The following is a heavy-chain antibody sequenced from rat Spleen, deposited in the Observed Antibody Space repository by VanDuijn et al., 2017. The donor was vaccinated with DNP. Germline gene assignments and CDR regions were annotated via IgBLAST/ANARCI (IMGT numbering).Heavy chain of an antibody. CDR3: ARWVRYFDY. CDR1: GYSITSNY. Sequence: EVQLQESGPGLVKPSQSLSLTCSVTGYSITSNYGGWVRKFPGNKMEWMGYISYSGYTSYNPSLKSRISITRDTSKNQFFLHLNSVTTEDTATYYCARWVRYFDYWGHGVMVTVSS. D-gene: IGHD1-1*01. J-gene: IGHJ2*01. V-gene: IGHV3-1*01. CDR2: ISYSGYT.